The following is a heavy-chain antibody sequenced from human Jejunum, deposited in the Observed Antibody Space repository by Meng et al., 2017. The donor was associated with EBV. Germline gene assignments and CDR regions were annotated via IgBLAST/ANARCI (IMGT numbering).Heavy chain of an antibody. Sequence: QAQAQNWGGGPLRPSANLSLPGCVYGGSFSDYYWSWIRQPPGKGLEWIGEIDHSGRTNYNPSLKSRVTLSLLTSKDHFSLRLSSVTAADTAVYYCATFNCTVGTCSFDSWGQGTLVTVSS. J-gene: IGHJ4*02. V-gene: IGHV4-34*01. CDR3: ATFNCTVGTCSFDS. CDR2: IDHSGRT. CDR1: GGSFSDYY. D-gene: IGHD2-8*02.